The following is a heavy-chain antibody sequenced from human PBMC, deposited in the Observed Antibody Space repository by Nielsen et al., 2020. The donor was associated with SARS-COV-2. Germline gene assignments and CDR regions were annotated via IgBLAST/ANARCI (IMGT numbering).Heavy chain of an antibody. CDR1: LYTFTSYA. D-gene: IGHD3-10*01. CDR2: INACNGNS. CDR3: ARWALWFGESMNPYYFDY. V-gene: IGHV1-3*01. J-gene: IGHJ4*02. Sequence: ASLKVSCKPSLYTFTSYAMHWVRQPPGQRLEWMGWINACNGNSKYSQKFQGRVTITRDTSASTAYMELSSLRSEDTAVYYCARWALWFGESMNPYYFDYWGQGTLVTVSS.